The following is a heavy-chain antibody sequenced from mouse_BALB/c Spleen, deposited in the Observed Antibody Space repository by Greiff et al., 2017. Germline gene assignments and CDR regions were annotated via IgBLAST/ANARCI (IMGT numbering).Heavy chain of an antibody. J-gene: IGHJ1*01. D-gene: IGHD3-3*01. Sequence: DVQLQESGPGLVKPSQSLSLTCSVTGYSITSGYYWNWIRQFPGNKLEWMGYISYDGSNNYNPSLKNRISITRDTSKNQFFLKLNSVTTEDTATYYCAGIGRYFDVWGAGTTVTVSS. V-gene: IGHV3-6*02. CDR2: ISYDGSN. CDR3: AGIGRYFDV. CDR1: GYSITSGYY.